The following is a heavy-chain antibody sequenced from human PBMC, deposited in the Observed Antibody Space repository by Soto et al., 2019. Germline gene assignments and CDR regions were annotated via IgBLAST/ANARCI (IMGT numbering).Heavy chain of an antibody. J-gene: IGHJ5*02. D-gene: IGHD2-2*01. CDR1: GGSFSGYY. V-gene: IGHV4-34*01. CDR2: INHSGST. Sequence: SETLSLTCAVYGGSFSGYYWSWIRQPPGKGLEWIGEINHSGSTNYNPSLKSRVTISVDTSKNQFSLKLSSVTAADTAVYYCARGGIVVVPAAFGANWFDPWGQGTLVTVSS. CDR3: ARGGIVVVPAAFGANWFDP.